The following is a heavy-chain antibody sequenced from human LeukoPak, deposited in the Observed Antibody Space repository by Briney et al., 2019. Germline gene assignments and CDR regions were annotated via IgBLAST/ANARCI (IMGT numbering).Heavy chain of an antibody. Sequence: GASVKVSCKASGYTFTGYYMHWVRQAPGQGLEWMGWISAYNGNTNYAQKLQGRVTMTTDTSTSTAYMELRSLRSDDTAVYYCARDEGLRHSSGLYFDYWGQGTLVTVSS. V-gene: IGHV1-18*04. CDR2: ISAYNGNT. CDR3: ARDEGLRHSSGLYFDY. D-gene: IGHD6-19*01. CDR1: GYTFTGYY. J-gene: IGHJ4*02.